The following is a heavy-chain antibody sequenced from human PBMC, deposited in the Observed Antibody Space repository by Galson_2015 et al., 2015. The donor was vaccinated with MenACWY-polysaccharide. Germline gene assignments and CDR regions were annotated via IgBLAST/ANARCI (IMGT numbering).Heavy chain of an antibody. CDR1: GFTFSSSW. CDR3: ARAYCDRTTCYGMDV. J-gene: IGHJ6*02. Sequence: SLRLSCAASGFTFSSSWMHWVRQAPGKGLEWVAVISYDGSNKYYADSLKGRFTISRDNSKNMLYLQINSLRAEDTAVYYCARAYCDRTTCYGMDVWGQGTTVTISS. D-gene: IGHD2-2*01. CDR2: ISYDGSNK. V-gene: IGHV3-30*03.